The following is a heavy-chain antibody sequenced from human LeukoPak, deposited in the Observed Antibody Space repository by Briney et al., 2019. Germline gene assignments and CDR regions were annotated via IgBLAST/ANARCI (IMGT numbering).Heavy chain of an antibody. Sequence: SETLSLTCTGSGGSISSGSYYWSWIRQPAGKGLEWIGRIYTSGSTNYSPSLKSRVTISVDTSKNQFSLKLSSVTAADTAVYYCAREAGGDDAFDIWGQGTMVTVSS. CDR1: GGSISSGSYY. J-gene: IGHJ3*02. CDR3: AREAGGDDAFDI. CDR2: IYTSGST. D-gene: IGHD2-21*02. V-gene: IGHV4-61*02.